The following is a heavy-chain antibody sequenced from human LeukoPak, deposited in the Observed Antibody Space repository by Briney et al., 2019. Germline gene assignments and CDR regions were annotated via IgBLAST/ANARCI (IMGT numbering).Heavy chain of an antibody. D-gene: IGHD2-15*01. V-gene: IGHV3-11*01. CDR3: ARVLRYCSGSNCYSGGLGYMDV. CDR1: GFTFSDYN. CDR2: ISRSGSTK. Sequence: AGGSLRLSCAASGFTFSDYNMRWIRQAPGKGLEWVSSISRSGSTKYYADSMKGRFTISRDNAKNSLFLQMNSLRAEDTAVYYCARVLRYCSGSNCYSGGLGYMDVWGKGTTVTISS. J-gene: IGHJ6*03.